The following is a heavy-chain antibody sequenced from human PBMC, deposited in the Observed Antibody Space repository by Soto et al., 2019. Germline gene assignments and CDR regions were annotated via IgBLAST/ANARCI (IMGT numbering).Heavy chain of an antibody. CDR3: ARDEYYYDSSGYYRFDY. J-gene: IGHJ4*02. D-gene: IGHD3-22*01. CDR2: ISAYNGNT. Sequence: QVQLVQSGAEVKKPGASVKVSCKASGYTFTSYGISWVRQAPGQGLEWMGWISAYNGNTNYAQKLQGRVTMTTDTSTRTAYMEVRSLRSDDTAVYYCARDEYYYDSSGYYRFDYWGQGTLVTVSS. V-gene: IGHV1-18*01. CDR1: GYTFTSYG.